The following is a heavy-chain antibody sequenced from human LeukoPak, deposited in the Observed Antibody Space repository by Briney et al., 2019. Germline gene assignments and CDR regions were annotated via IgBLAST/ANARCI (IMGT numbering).Heavy chain of an antibody. D-gene: IGHD3-3*01. J-gene: IGHJ4*02. V-gene: IGHV4-39*01. CDR2: IYYSGST. CDR1: GDSISSSSYY. CDR3: ASHDFWSGYPKFDY. Sequence: SETLSLTCTVSGDSISSSSYYWGWIRQPLGKGLEWIGSIYYSGSTYYNPSLKSRVTISVDTSKNQFSLKLSSVTAADTAVYSCASHDFWSGYPKFDYWGQGTLVTVSS.